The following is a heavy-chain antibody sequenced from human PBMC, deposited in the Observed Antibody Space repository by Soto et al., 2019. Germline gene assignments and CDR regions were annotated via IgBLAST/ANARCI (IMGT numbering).Heavy chain of an antibody. CDR3: AKDRSCYFDY. CDR1: GFTFSSYG. V-gene: IGHV3-30*18. J-gene: IGHJ4*02. Sequence: QVQLVEAGGGVVQPGRSLRLSCAASGFTFSSYGMHWGREAPGKGLEWVAVISYDGSTKYYADSVKGRFTISRDNSKNTLYLQMNRLRDEDTAVYYCAKDRSCYFDYWGQGTLVTVSS. CDR2: ISYDGSTK.